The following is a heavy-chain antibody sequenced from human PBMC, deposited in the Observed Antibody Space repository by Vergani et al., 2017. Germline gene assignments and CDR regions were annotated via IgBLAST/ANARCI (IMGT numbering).Heavy chain of an antibody. CDR1: GGSISSYY. Sequence: QVQLQESGPGLVKHSETLSLTCTVSGGSISSYYWTWIRQPPGKGLEWVGYIYYSGSTNYNPSLKSRVTISVDMSKNQFSLKLSSVTAADTAVYYCAREGYCSSTSCYATDAFDIWGQGTMVTVSS. D-gene: IGHD2-2*01. CDR3: AREGYCSSTSCYATDAFDI. CDR2: IYYSGST. J-gene: IGHJ3*02. V-gene: IGHV4-59*01.